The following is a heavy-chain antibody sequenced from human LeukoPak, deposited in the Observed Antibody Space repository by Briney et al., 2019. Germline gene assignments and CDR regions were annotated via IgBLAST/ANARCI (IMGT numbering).Heavy chain of an antibody. V-gene: IGHV3-7*01. CDR2: IKPDESEK. CDR1: GFTFSKFG. CDR3: AGEMTTPGAFDI. D-gene: IGHD4-11*01. Sequence: GGSLRLSCGASGFTFSKFGMHWVRQAPGKGVEWVANIKPDESEKYYVDSVKGRFTISKDNAKNSLYLQMNSLRAEDTAVYYCAGEMTTPGAFDIWGQGTMVTV. J-gene: IGHJ3*02.